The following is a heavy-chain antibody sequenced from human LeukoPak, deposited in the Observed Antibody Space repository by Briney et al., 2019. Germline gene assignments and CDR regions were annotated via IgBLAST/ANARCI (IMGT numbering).Heavy chain of an antibody. J-gene: IGHJ5*02. CDR3: ARAPLYYGDQNNWFDP. CDR2: INPNGGGT. V-gene: IGHV1-2*06. D-gene: IGHD4-17*01. Sequence: ASVKVSCKASGYTFTGYYMHWVRQAPGQGLEWMGRINPNGGGTNYAQKFQGRVTMTRDTSISTAYMELSRLRSDDTAVYYCARAPLYYGDQNNWFDPWGQGTLVTVSS. CDR1: GYTFTGYY.